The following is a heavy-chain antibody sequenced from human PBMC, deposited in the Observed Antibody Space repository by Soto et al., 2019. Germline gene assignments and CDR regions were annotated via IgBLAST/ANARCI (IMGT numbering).Heavy chain of an antibody. CDR1: GGSTSSGGYY. CDR3: ARSGETGNWFDP. D-gene: IGHD1-1*01. CDR2: IYYSGST. J-gene: IGHJ5*02. V-gene: IGHV4-31*03. Sequence: TLSLTCTVSGGSTSSGGYYWSWIRQHPGKGLEWIGYIYYSGSTYYNPSLKSRVTISVDTSKNQFSLKLSSVTAADTAVYYCARSGETGNWFDPWGQGTLVTVSS.